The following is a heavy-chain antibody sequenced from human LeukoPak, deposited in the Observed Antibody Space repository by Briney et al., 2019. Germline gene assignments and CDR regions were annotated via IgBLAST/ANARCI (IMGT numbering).Heavy chain of an antibody. Sequence: SETLSLTCTVSGGSISDYYWSWIRQPPGKGRECIGYVYSGSTSYSPSLKSRVSISVDTSKNQFSLKLSSVTAADTAVYYCAGQGWYLDYWGQGTLVTVSS. J-gene: IGHJ4*02. CDR2: VYSGST. CDR3: AGQGWYLDY. CDR1: GGSISDYY. D-gene: IGHD2-15*01. V-gene: IGHV4-59*08.